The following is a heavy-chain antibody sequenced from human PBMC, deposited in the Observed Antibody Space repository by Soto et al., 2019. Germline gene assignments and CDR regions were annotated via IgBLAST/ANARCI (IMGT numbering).Heavy chain of an antibody. CDR2: MNPNSGNT. V-gene: IGHV1-8*01. CDR1: GYTFTSYD. J-gene: IGHJ5*02. D-gene: IGHD6-6*01. Sequence: ASVKVSCKASGYTFTSYDINWVRQATGQGLEWMGWMNPNSGNTGYAQKFQGRVTMTRNTSISTAYMELSSLRSEDTAVYYCARDADARIAAGSPNWFDPWGQGTLVTVSS. CDR3: ARDADARIAAGSPNWFDP.